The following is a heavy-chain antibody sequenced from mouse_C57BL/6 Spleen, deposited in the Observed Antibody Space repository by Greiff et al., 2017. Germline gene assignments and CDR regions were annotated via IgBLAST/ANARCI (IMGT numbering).Heavy chain of an antibody. CDR3: AQSYYGSSYNAMDY. Sequence: VQLQQPGAELVMPGASVKLSCKASGYTFTSYWMHWVKQRPGQGLEWIREIDPSDSYTNYNQKFKGKSTLTVDKSSSTAYMQLSSLTSEDSAVYYCAQSYYGSSYNAMDYWGQGTSVTVSS. V-gene: IGHV1-69*01. D-gene: IGHD1-1*01. CDR1: GYTFTSYW. J-gene: IGHJ4*01. CDR2: IDPSDSYT.